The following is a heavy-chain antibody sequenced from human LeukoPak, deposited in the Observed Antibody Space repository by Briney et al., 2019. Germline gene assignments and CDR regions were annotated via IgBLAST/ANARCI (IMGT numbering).Heavy chain of an antibody. V-gene: IGHV4-39*07. J-gene: IGHJ4*02. CDR3: ARVGYYDSNGTG. CDR1: GGSISSSSYY. D-gene: IGHD3-22*01. Sequence: SETLSLTCTVSGGSISSSSYYWGWIRQPPGKGLEWIGSIYYSGSTYYNPSLKSRVTISVDTSKNQFSLKLSSVTAADTAVYYCARVGYYDSNGTGWGQGTLVTVSS. CDR2: IYYSGST.